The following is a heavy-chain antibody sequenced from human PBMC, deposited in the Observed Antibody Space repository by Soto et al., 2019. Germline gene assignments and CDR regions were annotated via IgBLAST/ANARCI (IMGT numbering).Heavy chain of an antibody. D-gene: IGHD2-15*01. CDR2: FDPEDGET. CDR1: GYTLTELS. Sequence: QVQLVQSGAEVKKPGASVKVSCKVSGYTLTELSMHWVRQAPGKGLEWMGGFDPEDGETIYAQKVQGRVTXXEDTSTDTAYMELSSLRSEDTAVYYCATSKRLLLRWGQGTLVTVSS. V-gene: IGHV1-24*01. J-gene: IGHJ4*02. CDR3: ATSKRLLLR.